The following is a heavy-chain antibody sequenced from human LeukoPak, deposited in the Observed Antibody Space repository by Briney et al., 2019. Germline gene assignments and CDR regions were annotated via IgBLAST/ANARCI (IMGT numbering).Heavy chain of an antibody. Sequence: SVKVSCKASGGTFSSYTISWVLQAPGQGLEWMGRIIPILGIANCAQKFQGRVTITADKSTSTAYMELSSLRSEDTAVYYCARARSGSDGSGPYAFDIWGQGTMVTVSS. CDR1: GGTFSSYT. CDR2: IIPILGIA. D-gene: IGHD3-10*01. CDR3: ARARSGSDGSGPYAFDI. J-gene: IGHJ3*02. V-gene: IGHV1-69*02.